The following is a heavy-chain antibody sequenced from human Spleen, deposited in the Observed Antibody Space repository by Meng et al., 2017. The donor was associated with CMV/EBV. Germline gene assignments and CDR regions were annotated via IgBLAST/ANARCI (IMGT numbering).Heavy chain of an antibody. V-gene: IGHV4-39*07. D-gene: IGHD1-7*01. Sequence: LPLQESVPGLVEPSEPLSLTCTVAGGSIISSSYYWGWIRQPPGKGLEWIGSIYYSGSTYYNPSLKSRVTISVDTSKNQFSLKLSSVTAADTAVYYCARELELQRGGWFDPWGQGTLVTVSS. CDR3: ARELELQRGGWFDP. CDR1: GGSIISSSYY. J-gene: IGHJ5*02. CDR2: IYYSGST.